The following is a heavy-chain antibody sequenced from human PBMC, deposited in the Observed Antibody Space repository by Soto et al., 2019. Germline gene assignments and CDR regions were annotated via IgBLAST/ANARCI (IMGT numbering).Heavy chain of an antibody. CDR2: INHSGSS. CDR1: GGSFSGFY. CDR3: ARFVDMISGYFDL. Sequence: SETLSLTCAVHGGSFSGFYWTWIRQPPGKGLEWIGEINHSGSSNYNPPLKSRVTMSLDTSRNQFSLSLNSVTAADTAVYYCARFVDMISGYFDLWGRGTLVTVSS. V-gene: IGHV4-34*01. J-gene: IGHJ2*01. D-gene: IGHD3-16*01.